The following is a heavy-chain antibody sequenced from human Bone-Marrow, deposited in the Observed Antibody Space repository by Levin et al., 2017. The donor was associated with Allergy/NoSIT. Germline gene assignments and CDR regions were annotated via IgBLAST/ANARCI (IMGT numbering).Heavy chain of an antibody. D-gene: IGHD2-2*01. V-gene: IGHV4-34*01. CDR1: GGSFSGYY. CDR3: ASQVVVVVPAAMEVGAFDY. J-gene: IGHJ4*02. Sequence: SETLSLTCAVYGGSFSGYYWSWIRQPPGKGLEWIGEINHSGSTNYNPSLKSRVTISVDTSKNQFSLKLSSVTAADTAVYYCASQVVVVVPAAMEVGAFDYWGQGTLVTVSS. CDR2: INHSGST.